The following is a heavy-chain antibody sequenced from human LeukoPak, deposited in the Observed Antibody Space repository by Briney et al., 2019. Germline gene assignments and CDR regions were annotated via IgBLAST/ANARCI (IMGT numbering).Heavy chain of an antibody. CDR3: ARGGWGTAIDY. D-gene: IGHD1-7*01. CDR2: IWYDGSNK. V-gene: IGHV3-33*01. CDR1: GFTFSSYG. Sequence: GGSLRLSCAASGFTFSSYGIHWVRQAPGKGLEWVAVIWYDGSNKYYADSVKGRFTISRDNSKKTLYLQMNSLRAEDTAVYYCARGGWGTAIDYLGQGTLVTVSS. J-gene: IGHJ4*02.